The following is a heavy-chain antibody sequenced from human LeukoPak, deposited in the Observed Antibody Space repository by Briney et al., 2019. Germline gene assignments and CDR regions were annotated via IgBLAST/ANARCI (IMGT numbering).Heavy chain of an antibody. CDR3: ARITVYYGSGVDY. CDR1: GYTFTGYY. J-gene: IGHJ4*02. V-gene: IGHV1-2*06. Sequence: ASVKVSCKASGYTFTGYYMHWVRQAPGQGLEWIGRINPNSGGTNYAQKFQGRVTMTRDTSISTAYMELSRLRSDDTAVYYCARITVYYGSGVDYWGQGTLVTVSS. CDR2: INPNSGGT. D-gene: IGHD3-10*01.